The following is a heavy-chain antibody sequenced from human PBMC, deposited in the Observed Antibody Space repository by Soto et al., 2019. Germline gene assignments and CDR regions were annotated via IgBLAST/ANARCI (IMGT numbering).Heavy chain of an antibody. CDR3: ARRKLIADPYYYGMDV. J-gene: IGHJ6*02. CDR2: IDPSDSYT. D-gene: IGHD6-13*01. V-gene: IGHV5-10-1*01. CDR1: GYSFTSYW. Sequence: PGESLKISCKGSGYSFTSYWISWVRQMPGEGLEWMGRIDPSDSYTNYSPSFQGHVTISADKSISTAYLQWSSLKASDTAMYYCARRKLIADPYYYGMDVWGQGTTVTVSS.